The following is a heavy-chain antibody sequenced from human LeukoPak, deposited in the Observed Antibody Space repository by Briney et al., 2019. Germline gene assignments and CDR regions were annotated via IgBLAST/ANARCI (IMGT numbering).Heavy chain of an antibody. CDR2: VYHSGAN. CDR3: ARASFASGSYYFDL. V-gene: IGHV4-38-2*02. CDR1: ADAITSHYY. J-gene: IGHJ4*02. D-gene: IGHD3-10*01. Sequence: PSETLSLTCIVSADAITSHYYWGWIRQPPGKGGKGLEWIASVYHSGANYANPSLKSRVTTSVDTSKSQFYLTLTSVTAADTAVYFCARASFASGSYYFDLWGQGTLITVSS.